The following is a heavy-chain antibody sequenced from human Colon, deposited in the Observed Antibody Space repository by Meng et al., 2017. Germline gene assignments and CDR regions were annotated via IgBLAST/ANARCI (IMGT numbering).Heavy chain of an antibody. J-gene: IGHJ4*02. CDR3: ARINYAEDS. V-gene: IGHV3-74*01. CDR1: GFTFSSYW. D-gene: IGHD4-17*01. Sequence: EAQLVGSGGGLVQPGGSLRLSCAASGFTFSSYWMHWVRQVPGKGLVWVSRINEDGIVTNYADSVKGRFTVSRDNAKNTLYLQMNSLRVEDTAVYYCARINYAEDSWGQGTLVTVSS. CDR2: INEDGIVT.